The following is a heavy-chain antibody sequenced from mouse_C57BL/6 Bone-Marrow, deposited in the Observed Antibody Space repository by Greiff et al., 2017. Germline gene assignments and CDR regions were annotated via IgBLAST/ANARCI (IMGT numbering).Heavy chain of an antibody. CDR2: INPSSGYT. Sequence: VQLQQSGAELARPGASVKMSCKASGYTFTSYTMHWVKQRPGQGLEWIGYINPSSGYTKYNQKFKDKATLTADKSSSTAYMQLSSLTSEDSAVYYCARGDYYGSSYSDWYFDVWGTGTTVTVSS. D-gene: IGHD1-1*01. J-gene: IGHJ1*03. V-gene: IGHV1-4*01. CDR1: GYTFTSYT. CDR3: ARGDYYGSSYSDWYFDV.